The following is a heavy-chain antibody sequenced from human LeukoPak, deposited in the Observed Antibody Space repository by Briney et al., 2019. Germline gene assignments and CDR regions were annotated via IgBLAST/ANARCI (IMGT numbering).Heavy chain of an antibody. Sequence: GASVKVSCKASGYTFTSYGISWVRQAPGQGREWMGWISAYNGNTNYAQKLQGRVTMTTDTSTSTAYMELRSLRSDDTAVYYCARVDRSGSYYQRAPIDYWGQGTLGTVSS. CDR3: ARVDRSGSYYQRAPIDY. V-gene: IGHV1-18*01. CDR2: ISAYNGNT. J-gene: IGHJ4*02. CDR1: GYTFTSYG. D-gene: IGHD1-26*01.